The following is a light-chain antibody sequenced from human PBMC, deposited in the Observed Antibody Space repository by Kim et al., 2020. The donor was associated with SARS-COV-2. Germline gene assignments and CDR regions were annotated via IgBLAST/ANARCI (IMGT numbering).Light chain of an antibody. V-gene: IGLV2-8*01. CDR1: SSDFGGYKY. CDR3: SSYAGSNNVV. CDR2: EVS. Sequence: GHAGTIPYKRTSSDFGGYKYVSWYQQPPGKAPKHMIYEVSKRPSGVPDRFSGSKSGNTASLTVSGLQAEGEADYYCSSYAGSNNVVFGGGTQLTVL. J-gene: IGLJ2*01.